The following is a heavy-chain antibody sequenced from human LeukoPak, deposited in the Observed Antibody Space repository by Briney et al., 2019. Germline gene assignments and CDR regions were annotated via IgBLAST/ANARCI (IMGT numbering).Heavy chain of an antibody. CDR2: IIPIFGKA. D-gene: IGHD5-24*01. J-gene: IGHJ4*02. CDR1: GGTFSSYA. V-gene: IGHV1-69*13. CDR3: ARSRGPREMATMFHY. Sequence: GASVKVSCKASGGTFSSYAISWVRQAPGQGLEWMGGIIPIFGKANYAQKFQGRVTITEDESTSTAYMELSSLRSEDTAVYYCARSRGPREMATMFHYWGQGTLVTVSS.